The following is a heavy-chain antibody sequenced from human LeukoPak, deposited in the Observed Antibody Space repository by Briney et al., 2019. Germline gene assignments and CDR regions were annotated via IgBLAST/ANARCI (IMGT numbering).Heavy chain of an antibody. CDR1: GYSLTGYY. CDR2: INPNSGDT. CDR3: ARDLSPLTPVQLERPFDY. Sequence: ASVKVSCKASGYSLTGYYMHWVRQAPGQGLEWMGWINPNSGDTNYAQKLQGRVTMTTDTSTSTAYMELRSLRSDDTAVYYCARDLSPLTPVQLERPFDYWGQGTLVTVSS. D-gene: IGHD1-1*01. V-gene: IGHV1-2*02. J-gene: IGHJ4*02.